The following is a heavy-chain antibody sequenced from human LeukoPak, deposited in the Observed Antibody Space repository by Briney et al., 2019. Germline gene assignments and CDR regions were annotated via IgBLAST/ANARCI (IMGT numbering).Heavy chain of an antibody. CDR3: AKPYSGSYPFFFDY. J-gene: IGHJ4*02. CDR1: GFTFSSYG. D-gene: IGHD1-26*01. V-gene: IGHV3-30*02. Sequence: GGSLRLSCAASGFTFSSYGMHWVRQAPGKGLEWVAFIRYDGSNKYYADSVKGRFTISRDNSKNTLYLQMNSLRAEYTAVYYCAKPYSGSYPFFFDYWGPGTLVTVPS. CDR2: IRYDGSNK.